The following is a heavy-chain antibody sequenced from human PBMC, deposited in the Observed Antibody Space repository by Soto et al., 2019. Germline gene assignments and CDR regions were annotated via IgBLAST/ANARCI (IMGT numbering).Heavy chain of an antibody. J-gene: IGHJ6*03. V-gene: IGHV3-33*01. Sequence: GGSLRLSCAASGFTFSSYGMHWVRQAPGKGLEWVAVIWYDGSNKYYADSVKGRFTISRDNPKNTLYLQMNSLRAEDTAVYYCARETTVANYYYYYMDVWGKGTTVTVSS. CDR2: IWYDGSNK. D-gene: IGHD4-17*01. CDR1: GFTFSSYG. CDR3: ARETTVANYYYYYMDV.